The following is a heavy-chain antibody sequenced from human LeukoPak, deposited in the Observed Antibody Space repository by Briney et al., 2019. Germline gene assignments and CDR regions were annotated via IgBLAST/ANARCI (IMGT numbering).Heavy chain of an antibody. CDR3: AKGRSITIFGVAYLFDY. CDR1: GFTFSSYA. CDR2: ISGSGGST. V-gene: IGHV3-23*01. Sequence: GGSLRLSCAASGFTFSSYAMSWVRQAPGKGLEWVSAISGSGGSTYYADSVEGRFTISRDNSKNTLYLQMNSLRAEDTAVYYCAKGRSITIFGVAYLFDYWGQGTLVTVSS. J-gene: IGHJ4*02. D-gene: IGHD3-3*01.